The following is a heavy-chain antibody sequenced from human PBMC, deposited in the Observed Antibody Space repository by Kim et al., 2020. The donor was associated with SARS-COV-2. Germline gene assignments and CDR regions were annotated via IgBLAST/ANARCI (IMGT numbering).Heavy chain of an antibody. D-gene: IGHD2-21*01. J-gene: IGHJ6*02. CDR2: IDPSDSYT. CDR3: ARLDIVVVANYYYYGMDV. Sequence: GESLKISCKGSGYSFTSYWISWVRQMPGKGLEWMGRIDPSDSYTNYSPSFQGHVTISADKSISTAYLQWSSLKASDTAMYYCARLDIVVVANYYYYGMDVWGQGTTVTVSS. CDR1: GYSFTSYW. V-gene: IGHV5-10-1*01.